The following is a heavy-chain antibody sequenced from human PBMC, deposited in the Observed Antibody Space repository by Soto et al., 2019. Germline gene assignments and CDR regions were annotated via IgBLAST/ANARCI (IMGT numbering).Heavy chain of an antibody. CDR1: GGSISSYY. CDR2: IYYSGST. CDR3: ARRYSSAFDI. J-gene: IGHJ3*02. V-gene: IGHV4-59*08. Sequence: QVQLQESGPGLVKPSETLSLTCTVSGGSISSYYWSWIRQPPGKGLEWIGYIYYSGSTNYNPSLKSRVTLSVDTSKNQFSLRLSSVTAADTAVYYCARRYSSAFDIWGQGKMVTVSS. D-gene: IGHD6-13*01.